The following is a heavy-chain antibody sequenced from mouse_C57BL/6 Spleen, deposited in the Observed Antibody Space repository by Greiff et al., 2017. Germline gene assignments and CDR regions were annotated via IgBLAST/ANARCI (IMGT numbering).Heavy chain of an antibody. CDR2: IHPNSGST. V-gene: IGHV1-64*01. Sequence: VQLQQPGAELVKPGASVKLSCKASGYTFTSYWMHWVTQRPGPGLEWIGLIHPNSGSTNYNEKFKSKATLTIDKSSSTAYMQLSSLTSEDSAVYYCARKDYYGSPFAYWGQGTLVTVSA. J-gene: IGHJ3*01. D-gene: IGHD1-1*01. CDR1: GYTFTSYW. CDR3: ARKDYYGSPFAY.